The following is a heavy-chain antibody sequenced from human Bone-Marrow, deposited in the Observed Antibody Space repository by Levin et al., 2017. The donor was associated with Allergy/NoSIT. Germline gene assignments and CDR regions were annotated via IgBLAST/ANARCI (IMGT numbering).Heavy chain of an antibody. Sequence: SETLSLTCAVYGGSFSGYYWSWIRQPPGKGLEWIGEINHSGSTNYNPSLKSRVTISVDTSKNQFSLKLSSVTAADTAVYYCARGSTRRYNWNPRWFDPWGQGTLVTVSS. CDR1: GGSFSGYY. V-gene: IGHV4-34*01. CDR3: ARGSTRRYNWNPRWFDP. J-gene: IGHJ5*02. D-gene: IGHD1-20*01. CDR2: INHSGST.